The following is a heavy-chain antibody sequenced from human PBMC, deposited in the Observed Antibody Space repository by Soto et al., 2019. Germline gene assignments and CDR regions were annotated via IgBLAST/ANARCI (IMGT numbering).Heavy chain of an antibody. J-gene: IGHJ6*02. V-gene: IGHV3-72*01. Sequence: EVQLVESGGGLVQPGGSLRLSCAASGFTFSDHYMDWVRQAPGKGLEWVGRTRNKANSYTTEYAASVKGRFTISRDDSKNSLYLQMNSLKTEDTAVYYCARDYCSGGSCYSPGDYYYGMDVWGQGTTVTVSS. CDR3: ARDYCSGGSCYSPGDYYYGMDV. D-gene: IGHD2-15*01. CDR1: GFTFSDHY. CDR2: TRNKANSYTT.